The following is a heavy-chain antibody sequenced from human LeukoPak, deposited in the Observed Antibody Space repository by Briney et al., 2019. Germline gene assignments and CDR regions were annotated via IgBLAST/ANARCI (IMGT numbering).Heavy chain of an antibody. CDR1: GCTFSSYA. CDR2: ILPTLDIA. J-gene: IGHJ4*03. Sequence: SSVTVSRMGSGCTFSSYAISWVRPAPAPGLEWMGRILPTLDIANYARKFQGRVAITADKSTSTAYMELISLRYEDTAVYYCARYYDISPGDYFEYLGQGTLGNLFS. D-gene: IGHD3-9*01. V-gene: IGHV1-69*04. CDR3: ARYYDISPGDYFEY.